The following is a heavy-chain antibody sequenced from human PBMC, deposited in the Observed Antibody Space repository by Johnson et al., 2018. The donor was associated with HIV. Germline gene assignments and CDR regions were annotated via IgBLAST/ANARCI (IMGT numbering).Heavy chain of an antibody. CDR1: GFTFSDYY. CDR2: ISSSGSTI. J-gene: IGHJ3*02. Sequence: QVQLVESGGGLVQPGGSLRLSCAASGFTFSDYYMSWIRQAPGKGLEWVSYISSSGSTIYYADSVKGRFTISRDNAKNSLYLQMNSLRAEDTAVYYCARGMYYNFWSGYGIRWDAFDIWGQGTMVTVSS. CDR3: ARGMYYNFWSGYGIRWDAFDI. V-gene: IGHV3-11*04. D-gene: IGHD3-3*01.